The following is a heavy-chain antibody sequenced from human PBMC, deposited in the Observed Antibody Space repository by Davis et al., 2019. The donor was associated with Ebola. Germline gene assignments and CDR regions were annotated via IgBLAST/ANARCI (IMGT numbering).Heavy chain of an antibody. D-gene: IGHD3-10*01. CDR3: ARAGSRVLDV. Sequence: SETLSLTCTVSGGSISSGGYYWSWIRQHPGKGLEWIGYIYYSGSTYYNPSLKSRVTISVDTSKNQFSLKLSSVTAADTAVYYCARAGSRVLDVWGQGTTVTVSS. J-gene: IGHJ6*02. CDR2: IYYSGST. V-gene: IGHV4-31*03. CDR1: GGSISSGGYY.